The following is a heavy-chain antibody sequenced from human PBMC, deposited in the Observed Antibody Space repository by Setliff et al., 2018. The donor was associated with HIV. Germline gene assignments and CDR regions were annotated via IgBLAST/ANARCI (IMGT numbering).Heavy chain of an antibody. D-gene: IGHD1-26*01. Sequence: SETLSLTCTVSGDSIGSGGYYWSWIRQHPGKGLEWIGYIFYSGSTYYNPSLKSRVTISADTPKNQFSLKLSSVTAADTAVYYCAREGTYSGTYWVRRVASFDIWGQGTMVTVSS. J-gene: IGHJ3*02. CDR3: AREGTYSGTYWVRRVASFDI. CDR2: IFYSGST. V-gene: IGHV4-31*03. CDR1: GDSIGSGGYY.